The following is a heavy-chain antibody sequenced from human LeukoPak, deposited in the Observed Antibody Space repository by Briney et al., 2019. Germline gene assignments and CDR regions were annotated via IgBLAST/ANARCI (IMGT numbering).Heavy chain of an antibody. CDR1: GFTLSSYA. Sequence: GRCLRLSCAVSGFTLSSYAMHSVRQAPGKGLEWVAVISYDGSNKNYADSVKGRFTISRDNSKNTLYLQMNSLRAEDTAVYYCAREGYCTNGVCYGNYYYYMDVWGKGTTVTVSS. V-gene: IGHV3-30*04. J-gene: IGHJ6*03. D-gene: IGHD2-8*01. CDR2: ISYDGSNK. CDR3: AREGYCTNGVCYGNYYYYMDV.